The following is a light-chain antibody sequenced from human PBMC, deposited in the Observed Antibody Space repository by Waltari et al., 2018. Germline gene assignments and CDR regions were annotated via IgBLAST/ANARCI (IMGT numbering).Light chain of an antibody. Sequence: DIVMTQSPLSLPVTPGEPASIACRSSQSLLHSNGYNYLDWYLQKPGQSPQLLIYLASMRASGVPDRLSGSGSVTDFTLEISRVEAEDVGVYYCMQALQTPPPFDPGTKVDIK. V-gene: IGKV2-28*01. J-gene: IGKJ3*01. CDR2: LAS. CDR3: MQALQTPPP. CDR1: QSLLHSNGYNY.